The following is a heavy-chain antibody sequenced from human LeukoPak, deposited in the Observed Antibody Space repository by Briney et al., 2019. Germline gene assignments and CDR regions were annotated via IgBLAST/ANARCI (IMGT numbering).Heavy chain of an antibody. CDR1: GFTFSSFW. CDR3: AKDRRDYGDYGLDY. CDR2: IKQDGTEK. D-gene: IGHD4-17*01. J-gene: IGHJ4*02. Sequence: GGSLRLSCAASGFTFSSFWMSWVRQAPGKGLEWVANIKQDGTEKYYVDSVKGRFTISRDNSKHTLYLQMNSLRVEDTAVYYCAKDRRDYGDYGLDYWGQGTLVTVSS. V-gene: IGHV3-7*01.